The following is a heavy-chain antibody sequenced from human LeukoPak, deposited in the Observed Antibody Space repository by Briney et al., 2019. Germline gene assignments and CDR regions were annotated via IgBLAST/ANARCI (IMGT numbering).Heavy chain of an antibody. CDR3: AKEALGMDV. Sequence: GRSLRLSCAASGFTFSSYAMHWVRQAPGKGLEWVAVISYDGSNKYYADSVKGRFTISRDNSKNTLYLQVNSLRAEDTAVYYCAKEALGMDVWGQGTTVTVSS. V-gene: IGHV3-30*04. J-gene: IGHJ6*02. CDR2: ISYDGSNK. CDR1: GFTFSSYA.